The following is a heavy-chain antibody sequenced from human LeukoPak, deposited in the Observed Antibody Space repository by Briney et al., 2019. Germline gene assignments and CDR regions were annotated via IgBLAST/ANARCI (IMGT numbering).Heavy chain of an antibody. CDR1: GGSISSSSYY. CDR2: TYYSGST. Sequence: SETLSLTCTVSGGSISSSSYYWGWIRQPPGKGLEWIGSTYYSGSTYYNPSLKSRGTISVDTSKNQFSLKLSSVTAADTAVYYCASDIVVGRLGIWGQGTMVTVSS. D-gene: IGHD2-15*01. V-gene: IGHV4-39*01. J-gene: IGHJ3*02. CDR3: ASDIVVGRLGI.